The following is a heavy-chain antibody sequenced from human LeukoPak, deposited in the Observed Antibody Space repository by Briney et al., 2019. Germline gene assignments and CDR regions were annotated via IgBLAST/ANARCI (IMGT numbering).Heavy chain of an antibody. V-gene: IGHV5-51*01. D-gene: IGHD4-17*01. CDR1: GYSFTIYW. CDR2: VYPDDAGT. CDR3: ARLNYGARLRGAAMDV. Sequence: PGESLKISCKGSGYSFTIYWIGWVRQMPGKGLEWMGIVYPDDAGTRYSPSFQAQVPVSADKSTSTAYLQWSSLKASYTAIYYCARLNYGARLRGAAMDVWGQGTTVTVSS. J-gene: IGHJ6*02.